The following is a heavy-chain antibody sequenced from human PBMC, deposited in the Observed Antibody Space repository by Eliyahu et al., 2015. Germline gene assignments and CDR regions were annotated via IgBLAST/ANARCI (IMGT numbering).Heavy chain of an antibody. CDR2: IRSKAFGGTT. V-gene: IGHV3-49*03. D-gene: IGHD4-23*01. CDR1: GFTFGDXA. J-gene: IGHJ4*02. CDR3: ARAWTTVVTPAY. Sequence: EVQLVESGGGLVXPGRSLXLSCSASGFTFGDXALXWIRQAPRKGLEWVSFIRSKAFGGTTEYAASVKGRFTISRDDSRSIAYLEMNSLKTEDTAVYYCARAWTTVVTPAYWGPGSLVTVSP.